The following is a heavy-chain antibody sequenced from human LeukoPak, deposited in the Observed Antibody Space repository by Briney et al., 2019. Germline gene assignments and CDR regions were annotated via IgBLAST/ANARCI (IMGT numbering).Heavy chain of an antibody. CDR2: IIPIFGTA. Sequence: GASVKVSCKASGGTFSSYAISWVRQAPGQGLEWMGRIIPIFGTANYAQKFQGRVTITTDESTSTAYMELSSLRSEDTAVYYCARDIDFSLWSGYSELGGWGQGTLVTVSS. CDR1: GGTFSSYA. V-gene: IGHV1-69*05. J-gene: IGHJ4*02. D-gene: IGHD3-3*01. CDR3: ARDIDFSLWSGYSELGG.